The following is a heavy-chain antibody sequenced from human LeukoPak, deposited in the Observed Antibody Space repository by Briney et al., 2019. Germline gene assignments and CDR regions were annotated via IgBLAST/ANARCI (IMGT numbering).Heavy chain of an antibody. CDR2: INPSGGSR. J-gene: IGHJ3*02. D-gene: IGHD6-19*01. CDR1: GYTFTSYD. Sequence: ASVKVSCKASGYTFTSYDMHWVRQAPGQGLEWMGIINPSGGSRTYAQKFQGRVTMTRDTSTTTVYMELSSLRSEDTAVYYCARVRFSSGWYIAFDIWGQGTMVTVSS. V-gene: IGHV1-46*01. CDR3: ARVRFSSGWYIAFDI.